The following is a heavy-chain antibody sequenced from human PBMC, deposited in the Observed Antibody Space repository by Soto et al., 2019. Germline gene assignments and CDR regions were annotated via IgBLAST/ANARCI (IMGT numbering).Heavy chain of an antibody. J-gene: IGHJ6*02. V-gene: IGHV1-69*13. CDR1: RVAFSKFI. Sequence: SVKVSCKASRVAFSKFIVTWVRQAPGLGLEWVGGIIPIFGTANYAQKFQGRVTITADESTSTSYMEVNNLRSEDTAVYYCAKVRYSSPMGYYYGMDVWGQGTTVTVS. D-gene: IGHD6-19*01. CDR3: AKVRYSSPMGYYYGMDV. CDR2: IIPIFGTA.